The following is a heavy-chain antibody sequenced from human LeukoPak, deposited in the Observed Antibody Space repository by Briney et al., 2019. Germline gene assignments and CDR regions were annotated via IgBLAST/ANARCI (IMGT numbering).Heavy chain of an antibody. CDR1: GFPFSSYA. CDR3: VRGYSFGPHGMDV. V-gene: IGHV3-64D*09. D-gene: IGHD2-15*01. CDR2: ISDSGGCT. J-gene: IGHJ6*02. Sequence: PGGSLRLSCSASGFPFSSYAMHWVRQAPGKGLEYVSAISDSGGCTYYADSVKGRFTISRDNSKNTLYLQMSSLRAEDTAVYFCVRGYSFGPHGMDVWGQGTTVTVSS.